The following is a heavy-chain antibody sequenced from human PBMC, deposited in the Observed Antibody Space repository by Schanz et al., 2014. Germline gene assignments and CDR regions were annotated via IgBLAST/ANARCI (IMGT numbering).Heavy chain of an antibody. CDR3: ARDRQQLVGRIGYYYGMDV. CDR2: IRYDGSSK. J-gene: IGHJ6*02. Sequence: QVQLVESGGGVVQPGGSLRLSCAASGFTFSSYSMHWVRQAPGKGLEWVAFIRYDGSSKYYADSVKGRFTISRDNSKNTLYLQMNSLRAEDTAVYYCARDRQQLVGRIGYYYGMDVWGQGTTVTVSS. D-gene: IGHD6-13*01. V-gene: IGHV3-30*02. CDR1: GFTFSSYS.